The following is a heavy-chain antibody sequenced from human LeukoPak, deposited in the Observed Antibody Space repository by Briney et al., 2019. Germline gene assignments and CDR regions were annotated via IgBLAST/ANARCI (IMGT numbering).Heavy chain of an antibody. V-gene: IGHV3-30*18. CDR3: AKGQNRNGGALAY. CDR2: ISHDGSKR. Sequence: GGSLRLSCAASGLTFSRFGMHWVRQAPGKGLDWVALISHDGSKRYYTDSVRGRFTISRDNSKNTLYLQMDSLRAEDTAVYYCAKGQNRNGGALAYWGQGTLVTVSS. CDR1: GLTFSRFG. J-gene: IGHJ4*02. D-gene: IGHD3-16*01.